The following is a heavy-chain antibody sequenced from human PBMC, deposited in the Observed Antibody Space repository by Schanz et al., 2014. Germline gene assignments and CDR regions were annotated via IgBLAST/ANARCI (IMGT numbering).Heavy chain of an antibody. J-gene: IGHJ4*02. CDR1: NYIFTKYY. V-gene: IGHV1-46*03. CDR3: ARDGEAAAGCDY. CDR2: INPSGGST. Sequence: QVQLVQSGAEVKKPGASVKLSCKASNYIFTKYYIHCVRQAPGQGLEWMGLINPSGGSTSYAQKFQGRVTMTRDTSTSTVYMELSSLRSEDTAVYYCARDGEAAAGCDYWGQGTLVTVPS. D-gene: IGHD6-13*01.